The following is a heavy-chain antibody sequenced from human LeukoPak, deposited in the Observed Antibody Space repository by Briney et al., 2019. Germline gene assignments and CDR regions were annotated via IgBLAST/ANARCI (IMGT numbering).Heavy chain of an antibody. D-gene: IGHD6-13*01. Sequence: GGSLRLSCAASGFTFSTYWMHWVRQAPGKGLVWVSHINSDGRNTTYADSVTGRFTISRDNAKNTLYLQMNSLRAEDTAVYYCARVLAQQQGYWGQGTLVTVSS. CDR3: ARVLAQQQGY. CDR2: INSDGRNT. V-gene: IGHV3-74*01. CDR1: GFTFSTYW. J-gene: IGHJ4*02.